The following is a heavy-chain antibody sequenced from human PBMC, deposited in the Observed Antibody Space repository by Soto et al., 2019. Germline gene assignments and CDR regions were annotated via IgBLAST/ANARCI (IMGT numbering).Heavy chain of an antibody. CDR2: ISGTGGTT. J-gene: IGHJ3*02. CDR1: GFTFSDYV. D-gene: IGHD5-12*01. V-gene: IGHV3-23*01. Sequence: EVQLLESGGGLVQPGGSLRLSCAASGFTFSDYVMTWVRQAPGKGLEWVSAISGTGGTTYYADSVTGRFTFSRDNSKNTLYLQMNSLRAEDTALYYCAKRARGDGYKNAFDIWGQGTMVTVSS. CDR3: AKRARGDGYKNAFDI.